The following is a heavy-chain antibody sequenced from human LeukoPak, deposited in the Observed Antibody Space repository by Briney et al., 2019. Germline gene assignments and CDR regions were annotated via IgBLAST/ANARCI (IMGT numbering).Heavy chain of an antibody. CDR3: ARWGPEKRADY. V-gene: IGHV3-7*01. CDR2: IKKDGSET. CDR1: GFTFSTSW. D-gene: IGHD1-14*01. J-gene: IGHJ4*02. Sequence: PGGSLRLSCAASGFTFSTSWMSWVRQVPGKGLEWVANIKKDGSETYYADSVKGRFTISRDNFRNTLYLQMNSLRAEDTAVYYCARWGPEKRADYWGQGTLVTVSS.